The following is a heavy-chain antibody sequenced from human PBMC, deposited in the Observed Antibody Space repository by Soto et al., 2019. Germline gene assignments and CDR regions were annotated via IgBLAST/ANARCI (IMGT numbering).Heavy chain of an antibody. Sequence: VHLVESGGGLVQPGGSLRLSCAASEFTVSNNYMNWVRQAPGKGLEWVSVIYSGDVTYYADSVKGRFIISRDNSKNTVYLQMNSLRVEDTAVYYCAREGLERRTDAFDVWGQGTMVTVSS. CDR3: AREGLERRTDAFDV. D-gene: IGHD1-1*01. V-gene: IGHV3-66*01. CDR1: EFTVSNNY. J-gene: IGHJ3*01. CDR2: IYSGDVT.